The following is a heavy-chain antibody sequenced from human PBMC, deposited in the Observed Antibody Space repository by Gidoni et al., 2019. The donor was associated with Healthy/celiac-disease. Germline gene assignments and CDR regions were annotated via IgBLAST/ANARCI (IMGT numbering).Heavy chain of an antibody. V-gene: IGHV3-21*01. CDR1: GVTFSRYS. Sequence: EVQLVESAGGLVKPGGSLRLSWAASGVTFSRYSMNWVRQAPGKGLAWVSSISSSSSYIYYADSVKGRFSISRDNAKNSLYLQMNSLRAEDTAVYYCAREGEEWLVYYYYGMDVWGQGTTVTVSS. J-gene: IGHJ6*02. CDR2: ISSSSSYI. CDR3: AREGEEWLVYYYYGMDV. D-gene: IGHD6-19*01.